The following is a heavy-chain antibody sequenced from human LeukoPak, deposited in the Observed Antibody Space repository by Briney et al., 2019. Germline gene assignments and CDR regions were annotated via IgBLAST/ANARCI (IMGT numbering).Heavy chain of an antibody. Sequence: PSETLSLTCTVSGGSISSYYWSWIRQPPGKGLEWIGYIYYSGSTNYNPSLKSRVTISVDTSKNQFSLKLSSVTAADTAVYYCARGGTYYYDSSGYYGGWGQGTMVTVSS. V-gene: IGHV4-59*01. CDR1: GGSISSYY. CDR3: ARGGTYYYDSSGYYGG. CDR2: IYYSGST. D-gene: IGHD3-22*01. J-gene: IGHJ3*01.